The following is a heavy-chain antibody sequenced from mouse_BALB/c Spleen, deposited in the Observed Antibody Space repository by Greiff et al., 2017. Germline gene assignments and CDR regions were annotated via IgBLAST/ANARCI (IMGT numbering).Heavy chain of an antibody. Sequence: QVHVKQPGAELVKPGASVKLSCKASGYTFTSYWMHWVKQRPGQGLEWIGEINPSNGRTNYNEKFKSKATLTVDKSSSTAYMQLSSLTSEDSAVYYCARGDSGAMDYWGQGTSVTVSA. CDR2: INPSNGRT. V-gene: IGHV1S81*02. CDR1: GYTFTSYW. D-gene: IGHD3-3*01. CDR3: ARGDSGAMDY. J-gene: IGHJ4*01.